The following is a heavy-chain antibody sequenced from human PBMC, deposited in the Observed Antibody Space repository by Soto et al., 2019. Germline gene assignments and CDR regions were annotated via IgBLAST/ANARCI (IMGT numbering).Heavy chain of an antibody. Sequence: EVQLVESGGGLIQPGGSLRLSCAASGFTVTNKYMTWVRQAPGKGLEWVSLIYSGGATSYADSVKGRFTISRDNSKDIRYLQMTSLRAEDTAVYYCARVDYGDYGWYFDLWGRGTLVTVSS. V-gene: IGHV3-53*01. J-gene: IGHJ2*01. CDR2: IYSGGAT. CDR3: ARVDYGDYGWYFDL. CDR1: GFTVTNKY. D-gene: IGHD4-17*01.